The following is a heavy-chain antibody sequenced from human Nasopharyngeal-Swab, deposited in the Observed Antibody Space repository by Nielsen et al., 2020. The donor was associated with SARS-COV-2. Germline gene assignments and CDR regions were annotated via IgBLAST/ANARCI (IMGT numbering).Heavy chain of an antibody. D-gene: IGHD3-3*01. V-gene: IGHV3-48*02. CDR3: ARDSRLWSGSHNPFYYGMDV. J-gene: IGHJ6*02. Sequence: SVQGRFTISRDNAKNSLYLQMNSLRDEDTAVYFCARDSRLWSGSHNPFYYGMDVWGQGTTVTVSS.